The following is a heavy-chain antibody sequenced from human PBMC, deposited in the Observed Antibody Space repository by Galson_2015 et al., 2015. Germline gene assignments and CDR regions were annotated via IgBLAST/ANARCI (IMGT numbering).Heavy chain of an antibody. J-gene: IGHJ5*02. CDR3: ARGNDRASHDFWSGYWLDP. Sequence: SVKVSCKASGYTFTSYDINWVRQATGQGLEWMGWMNPNSGNTGYAQKFQGRVTMTRNTSISTAYMELSSLRSEDTAVYYCARGNDRASHDFWSGYWLDPWGQGTLVTVSS. V-gene: IGHV1-8*01. D-gene: IGHD3-3*01. CDR1: GYTFTSYD. CDR2: MNPNSGNT.